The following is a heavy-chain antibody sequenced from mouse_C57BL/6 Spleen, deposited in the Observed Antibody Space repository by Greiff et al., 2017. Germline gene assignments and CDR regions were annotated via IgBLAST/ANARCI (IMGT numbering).Heavy chain of an antibody. V-gene: IGHV1-15*01. J-gene: IGHJ2*01. CDR1: GYKFTDYE. CDR2: IDPETGGT. D-gene: IGHD2-3*01. CDR3: TRGGYYSY. Sequence: VQLQQSGAELVRPGASVTLSCKASGYKFTDYEMHWVKQTPVHGLEWIGAIDPETGGTAYNQKFKGKAILTVDKSSSTAYMELRSLTSEDSAVYYCTRGGYYSYWGQGTTLTVSS.